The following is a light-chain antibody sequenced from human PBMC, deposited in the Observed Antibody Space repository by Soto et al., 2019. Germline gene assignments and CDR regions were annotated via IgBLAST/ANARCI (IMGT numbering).Light chain of an antibody. CDR2: AAS. CDR1: QSISSY. CDR3: QQSYSTPQLT. V-gene: IGKV1-39*01. Sequence: DIQMTQSPSSLSASLGDRVIITCRASQSISSYLNWYQQKPGKAPKLLIYAASSLQSGVPSRFSGSGSGTDFTLTISSLQHEDFATYYCQQSYSTPQLTFGGGTKVDIK. J-gene: IGKJ4*01.